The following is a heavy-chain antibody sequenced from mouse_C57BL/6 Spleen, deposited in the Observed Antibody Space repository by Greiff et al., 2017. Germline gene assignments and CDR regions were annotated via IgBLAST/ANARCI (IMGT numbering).Heavy chain of an antibody. CDR1: GYAFSSSW. Sequence: VQRVESGPELVKPGASVKISCKASGYAFSSSWMNWVKQRPGKGLEWIGRIYPGDGDTKYNGKFKGKATLTADKSSSPAYLQLSSLTSEDSAVYFCAREITTVVGPYYFDYWGQGTTLTVSS. J-gene: IGHJ2*01. CDR3: AREITTVVGPYYFDY. CDR2: IYPGDGDT. D-gene: IGHD1-1*01. V-gene: IGHV1-82*01.